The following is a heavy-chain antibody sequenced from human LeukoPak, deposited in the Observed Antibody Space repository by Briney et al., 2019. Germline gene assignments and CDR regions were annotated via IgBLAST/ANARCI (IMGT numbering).Heavy chain of an antibody. D-gene: IGHD3-3*01. Sequence: SETLSLTCAVYGGSFSGYYWSWIRQPPGKGLEWSVEINHSGSTNYNPSLKSRVTISVDTSKNQFSLKLSSVTAADTAVYYCARGGSEWLLSLRYFDLWGRGTLVTVSS. V-gene: IGHV4-34*01. CDR2: INHSGST. J-gene: IGHJ2*01. CDR3: ARGGSEWLLSLRYFDL. CDR1: GGSFSGYY.